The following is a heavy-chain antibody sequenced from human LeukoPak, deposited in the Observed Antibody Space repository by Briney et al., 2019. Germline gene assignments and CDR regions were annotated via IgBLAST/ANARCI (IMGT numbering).Heavy chain of an antibody. D-gene: IGHD3-22*01. Sequence: SETLSLTCTVSRGSIHRYFWSWIRQPPGKGLEWIGYIDYRGSSNSNPSLKSRVTISVDTSKNQFSLKLSSVTAADTAVYYCARAYDSSGYYLNWFDPWGQGTLVTVSS. CDR3: ARAYDSSGYYLNWFDP. CDR1: RGSIHRYF. V-gene: IGHV4-59*01. CDR2: IDYRGSS. J-gene: IGHJ5*02.